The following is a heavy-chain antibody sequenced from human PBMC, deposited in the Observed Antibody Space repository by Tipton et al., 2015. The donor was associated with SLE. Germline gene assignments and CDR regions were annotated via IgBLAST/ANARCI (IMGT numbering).Heavy chain of an antibody. J-gene: IGHJ6*02. CDR2: IWYDGSNK. CDR3: AKDHSSSSYYYHGMDV. Sequence: SGFTFSSYGMHWVRQAPGKGLEWVAVIWYDGSNKYYADSVKGRFTISRDNSKNTLYLQMNSLRAEDTAVYYCAKDHSSSSYYYHGMDVWGQGTTVTVSS. CDR1: GFTFSSYG. D-gene: IGHD6-6*01. V-gene: IGHV3-33*06.